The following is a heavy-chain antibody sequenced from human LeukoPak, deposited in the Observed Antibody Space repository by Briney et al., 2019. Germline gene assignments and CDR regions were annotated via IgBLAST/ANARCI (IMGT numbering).Heavy chain of an antibody. V-gene: IGHV4-39*07. CDR1: GGSISSSSYY. CDR3: ARPGNYYDSSDAFDI. J-gene: IGHJ3*02. CDR2: IYYSGST. Sequence: ETLSLTCTVSGGSISSSSYYWGWIRQPPGKGLEWIGSIYYSGSTYYNPSLKSRVTISVDTSKNQFSLKLSSVTAADTAVYYCARPGNYYDSSDAFDIWGQGTMVTVSS. D-gene: IGHD3-22*01.